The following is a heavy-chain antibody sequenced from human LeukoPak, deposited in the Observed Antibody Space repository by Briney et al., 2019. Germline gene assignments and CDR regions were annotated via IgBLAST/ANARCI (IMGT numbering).Heavy chain of an antibody. CDR2: MNPNSGNT. CDR3: ARRKYYYDSSGYGLFDP. Sequence: ASVKVSCKASGYTFTSYDINWVRQATGQGLEWMGWMNPNSGNTGYAQKFQGRVTMTRNTSISTAYTELSSLRSEDTAVYYCARRKYYYDSSGYGLFDPWGQGTLVTVSS. CDR1: GYTFTSYD. D-gene: IGHD3-22*01. J-gene: IGHJ5*02. V-gene: IGHV1-8*01.